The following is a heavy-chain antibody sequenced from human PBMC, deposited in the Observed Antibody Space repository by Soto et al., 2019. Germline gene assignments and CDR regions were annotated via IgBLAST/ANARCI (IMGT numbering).Heavy chain of an antibody. CDR2: ISSSSSYT. J-gene: IGHJ3*02. D-gene: IGHD4-17*01. Sequence: GGSLRLSXAASGFTFSDYYMSWIRQAPGKGLEWVSYISSSSSYTNYADSVKGRFTISRDNAKNSLYLQMNSLRAEDTAVYYCARVVYPVTTYGFLFDAFDIWGQGTMVTVSS. CDR3: ARVVYPVTTYGFLFDAFDI. CDR1: GFTFSDYY. V-gene: IGHV3-11*06.